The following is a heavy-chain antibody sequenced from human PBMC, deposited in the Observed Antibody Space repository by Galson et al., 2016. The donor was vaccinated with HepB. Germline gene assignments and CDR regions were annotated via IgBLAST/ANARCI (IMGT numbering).Heavy chain of an antibody. Sequence: SLRLSCAASGFIFSDHWMIWVRQAPGKGLEWVANIKHDGREIYYVDSVKGRFSISRDNAKHSLFLQMNSLRVEDTAMYFCVRRHWYDTPWSYFAYCGQGTQVTVSS. CDR2: IKHDGREI. CDR1: GFIFSDHW. J-gene: IGHJ4*02. D-gene: IGHD1-1*01. V-gene: IGHV3-7*03. CDR3: VRRHWYDTPWSYFAY.